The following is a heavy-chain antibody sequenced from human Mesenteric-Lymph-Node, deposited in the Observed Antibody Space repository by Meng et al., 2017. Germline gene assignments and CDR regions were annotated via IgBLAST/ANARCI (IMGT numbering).Heavy chain of an antibody. CDR1: GLTFSSYA. V-gene: IGHV3-30*01. CDR3: ARDNQGGSYLDY. Sequence: GESLKISCAASGLTFSSYAMHWVRQAPGKGLEWVAVISYDGSNKYYADSVKGRFTISRDNSKNTLYLQMNSLRAEDTAVYYCARDNQGGSYLDYWGQGTLVTVS. J-gene: IGHJ4*02. D-gene: IGHD1-26*01. CDR2: ISYDGSNK.